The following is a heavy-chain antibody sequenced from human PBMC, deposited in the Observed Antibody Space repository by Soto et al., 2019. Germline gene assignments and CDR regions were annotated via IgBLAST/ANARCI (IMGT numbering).Heavy chain of an antibody. Sequence: QVQLVESGGGVVQPGRSLRLSCAASGFTFISYGMHWVRQAPGKGLEWVAVISYDGSNKYYADSVKGRFTISRDNSKNTLYLQMNSLRAEDTAVYYCAKDRVNWNYGPNYYYYGMDVWGQGTTVTVSS. CDR2: ISYDGSNK. CDR1: GFTFISYG. D-gene: IGHD1-7*01. J-gene: IGHJ6*02. V-gene: IGHV3-30*18. CDR3: AKDRVNWNYGPNYYYYGMDV.